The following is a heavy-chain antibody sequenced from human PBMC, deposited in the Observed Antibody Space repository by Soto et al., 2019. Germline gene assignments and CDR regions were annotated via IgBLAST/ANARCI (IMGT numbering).Heavy chain of an antibody. J-gene: IGHJ6*02. CDR2: ISNSDDTT. D-gene: IGHD3-16*01. CDR1: GFTFTNYA. V-gene: IGHV3-23*01. CDR3: ANAALYRFFYYYGMDV. Sequence: PGGSLRLSCAASGFTFTNYAMSWVRQAPGKGLEWVSSISNSDDTTYYADSVKGRFTTARDTSKNTVYLQMNSLGAEDTAVYYCANAALYRFFYYYGMDVWGQGTTVTVSS.